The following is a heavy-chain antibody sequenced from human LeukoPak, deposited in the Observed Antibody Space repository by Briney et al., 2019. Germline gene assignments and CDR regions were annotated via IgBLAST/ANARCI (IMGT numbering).Heavy chain of an antibody. D-gene: IGHD2-21*01. CDR1: GFTFSSYA. CDR3: ARDPLTNLIAHIFDY. J-gene: IGHJ4*02. Sequence: GGSLRLSCAASGFTFSSYAMHWVRQAPGKGLEWVAVISYDGSNKYYADSVKGRFTISRDNSKNTLYLQMNSLRAEDTAVYYCARDPLTNLIAHIFDYWGQGTLVTVSS. CDR2: ISYDGSNK. V-gene: IGHV3-30-3*01.